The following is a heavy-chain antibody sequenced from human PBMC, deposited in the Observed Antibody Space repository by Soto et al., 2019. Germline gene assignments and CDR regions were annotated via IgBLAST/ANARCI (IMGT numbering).Heavy chain of an antibody. CDR2: IYYSGST. CDR3: ARDGGSSGWYNWFDP. Sequence: SETLSLTCTVSGGSISSYYWSWIRQPPGKGLKWIGYIYYSGSTNYNPSLKSRVTISVDTSKNQFSLKLSSVTAADTAVYYCARDGGSSGWYNWFDPWGQGTLVTVSS. D-gene: IGHD6-19*01. V-gene: IGHV4-59*01. J-gene: IGHJ5*02. CDR1: GGSISSYY.